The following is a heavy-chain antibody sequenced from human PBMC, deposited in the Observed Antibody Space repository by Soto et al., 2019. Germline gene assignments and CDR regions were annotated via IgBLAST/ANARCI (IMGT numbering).Heavy chain of an antibody. CDR2: IWYAASNK. CDR1: GFTFSSYG. D-gene: IGHD3-22*01. J-gene: IGHJ3*02. Sequence: GGSLRLSCAASGFTFSSYGMHWVRQAPGKGLEWVAVIWYAASNKYYADSVKGRFTIARANSKNTLYLQMKSLRGEDTAVYYCARDRDYYDSSGYYYSRAFDIWGQGTMVTVSS. CDR3: ARDRDYYDSSGYYYSRAFDI. V-gene: IGHV3-33*01.